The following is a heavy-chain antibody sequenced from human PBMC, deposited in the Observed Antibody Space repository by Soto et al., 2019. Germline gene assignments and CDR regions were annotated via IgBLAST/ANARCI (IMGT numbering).Heavy chain of an antibody. CDR2: IDPSDSYT. CDR3: ARLRGVVVVAATLDYYYGMDV. CDR1: GYSFTSYW. J-gene: IGHJ6*02. V-gene: IGHV5-10-1*01. D-gene: IGHD2-15*01. Sequence: GESLKISCKGSGYSFTSYWISWVRQMPGKGLEWMGRIDPSDSYTNYSPSFQGHVTISADKSISTAYLQWSSLKASDTAMYYCARLRGVVVVAATLDYYYGMDVWGQGTTVTVSS.